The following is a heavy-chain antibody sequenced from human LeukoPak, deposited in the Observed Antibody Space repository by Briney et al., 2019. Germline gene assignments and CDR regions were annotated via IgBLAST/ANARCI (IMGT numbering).Heavy chain of an antibody. CDR1: GGSISSSSYY. CDR2: IYYSGST. D-gene: IGHD3-10*01. V-gene: IGHV4-39*01. CDR3: ARQSGRYDAFDI. Sequence: SETLSLTCTVSGGSISSSSYYWGWIRQPPGKGLEWIGSIYYSGSTYYNPSLKSRVTISVDTSKNRFSLKLSSVTAADTAVYYCARQSGRYDAFDIWGQGTMVTVSS. J-gene: IGHJ3*02.